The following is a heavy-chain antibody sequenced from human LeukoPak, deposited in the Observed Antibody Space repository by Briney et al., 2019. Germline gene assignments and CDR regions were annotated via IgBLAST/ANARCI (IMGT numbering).Heavy chain of an antibody. V-gene: IGHV6-1*01. Sequence: SQTLSLTCAISGDSVSSINGAWNWVRQSPSRGLEWLGRTYYRSKWYSDYAVPIQGRISINPDTSKNQFTLHLFSVTPDDTVVYYCARDVATTGWYTFDYWGQGTRVTVSS. CDR1: GDSVSSINGA. D-gene: IGHD6-19*01. CDR2: TYYRSKWYS. CDR3: ARDVATTGWYTFDY. J-gene: IGHJ4*02.